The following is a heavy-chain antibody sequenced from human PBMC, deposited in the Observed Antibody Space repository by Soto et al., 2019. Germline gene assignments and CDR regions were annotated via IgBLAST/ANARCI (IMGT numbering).Heavy chain of an antibody. D-gene: IGHD6-6*01. Sequence: SETLSLTCAVYGGSFSGYYWSWIRQPPGKGLEWIGEINHSGSTNYNPSLKSRVTISVDTSKNQFSLKLSSVTAADTAVYYCARGWGERAARGSYYYYGMDVWGQGTKVTVSS. V-gene: IGHV4-34*01. CDR1: GGSFSGYY. J-gene: IGHJ6*02. CDR2: INHSGST. CDR3: ARGWGERAARGSYYYYGMDV.